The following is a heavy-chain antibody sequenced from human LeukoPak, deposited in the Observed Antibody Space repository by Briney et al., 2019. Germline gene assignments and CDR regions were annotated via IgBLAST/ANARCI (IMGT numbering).Heavy chain of an antibody. CDR1: GFTFSSYG. Sequence: SGGSLRLSCAASGFTFSSYGMHWVRQAPGKGLEWVAVIWYDGSNKYYADSVKGRFTISRDNSKNTLYLQMNSLRAEDTAVYYCAKYSGSYFYYYGMNVWGQGTTVTVSS. J-gene: IGHJ6*02. CDR2: IWYDGSNK. V-gene: IGHV3-33*06. CDR3: AKYSGSYFYYYGMNV. D-gene: IGHD1-26*01.